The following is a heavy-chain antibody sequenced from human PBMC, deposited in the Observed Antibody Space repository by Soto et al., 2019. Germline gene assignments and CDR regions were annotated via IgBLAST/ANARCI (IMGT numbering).Heavy chain of an antibody. CDR2: IYYSGST. CDR1: GGSISSYY. D-gene: IGHD1-26*01. Sequence: SETLSLTCTVSGGSISSYYWNWIRQPPGKGLEWIGYIYYSGSTNYNPSLKSRVTISVDTSKNQFSLKLSSVTAADTAVYYCAKVRTPEPYYYYYGMDVWGQGTTVTVSS. V-gene: IGHV4-59*01. CDR3: AKVRTPEPYYYYYGMDV. J-gene: IGHJ6*02.